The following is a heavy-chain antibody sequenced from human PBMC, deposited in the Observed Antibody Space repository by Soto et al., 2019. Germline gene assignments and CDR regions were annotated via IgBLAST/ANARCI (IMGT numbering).Heavy chain of an antibody. CDR1: GFTFTSSA. Sequence: SVKVSCKASGFTFTSSAVQWVRQARGQRLEWIGWIVVGSGNTNYAQKFQGRVTITRDMSTSTAYMELSSLTSEDTAVYYCARDDSGFSGSHYIDYFNYWGQGALVTVSS. V-gene: IGHV1-58*01. J-gene: IGHJ4*02. CDR3: ARDDSGFSGSHYIDYFNY. D-gene: IGHD1-26*01. CDR2: IVVGSGNT.